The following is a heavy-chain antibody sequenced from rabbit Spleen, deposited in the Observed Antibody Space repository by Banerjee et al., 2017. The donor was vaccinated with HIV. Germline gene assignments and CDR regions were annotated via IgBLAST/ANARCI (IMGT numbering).Heavy chain of an antibody. Sequence: QLKESGGGLVQPGGSLKLSCKASGFTLSSYYMNWVRQAPGKGLEWIGYIDPIFGTTYYASWVNGRFTISSHNAQNTLYLQLNSLTVADTATYFCARDLDGVIGWNFGWWGQGTLVTVS. CDR3: ARDLDGVIGWNFGW. CDR1: GFTLSSYY. J-gene: IGHJ3*01. D-gene: IGHD4-1*01. CDR2: IDPIFGTT. V-gene: IGHV1S7*01.